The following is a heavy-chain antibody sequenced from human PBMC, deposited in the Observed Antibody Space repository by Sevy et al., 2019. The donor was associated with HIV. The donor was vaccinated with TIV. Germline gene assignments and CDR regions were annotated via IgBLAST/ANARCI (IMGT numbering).Heavy chain of an antibody. V-gene: IGHV3-7*01. CDR1: GFTFSTYW. CDR3: ARDPHCIFGVCYATFDY. J-gene: IGHJ4*02. CDR2: IKQDGSEK. Sequence: GGSLRLSCAASGFTFSTYWMSWVRQAPGKGLEWVASIKQDGSEKFYVDSVKGRFTISRDNAKNSLSLQMNSLRAEDTAVFYCARDPHCIFGVCYATFDYWGQGILVTVSS. D-gene: IGHD2-8*01.